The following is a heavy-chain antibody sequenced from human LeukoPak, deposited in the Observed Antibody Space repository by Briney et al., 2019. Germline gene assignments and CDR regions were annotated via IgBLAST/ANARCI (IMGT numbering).Heavy chain of an antibody. CDR1: SGSISGYY. D-gene: IGHD3-16*01. CDR3: ARLHASRAEEFDP. V-gene: IGHV4-59*03. J-gene: IGHJ5*02. Sequence: SETLSLTCTVSSGSISGYYWSWIRQPPGKGLEWIGYIYSSGSASYNPSLISRVTILVDTSKNQFSLTLTSVTAADTAVYYCARLHASRAEEFDPWGQGTLVTVSS. CDR2: IYSSGSA.